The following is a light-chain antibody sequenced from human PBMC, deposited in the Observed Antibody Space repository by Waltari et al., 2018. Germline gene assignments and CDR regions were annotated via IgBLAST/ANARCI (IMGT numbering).Light chain of an antibody. CDR2: EVT. V-gene: IGLV2-23*02. CDR3: CSYAGSSTFVV. Sequence: QSALTQPASVSGSPGQSITISCTGTSSDVGSYNLFSLYQQYSGKAPKLMIYEVTKRPSGVSNRFSGSKSGNTASLTISGLQAEDEADYYCCSYAGSSTFVVFGGGTKLTVL. CDR1: SSDVGSYNL. J-gene: IGLJ2*01.